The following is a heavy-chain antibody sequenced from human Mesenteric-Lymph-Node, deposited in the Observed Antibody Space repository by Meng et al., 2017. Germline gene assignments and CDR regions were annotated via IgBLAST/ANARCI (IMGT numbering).Heavy chain of an antibody. Sequence: PGLAQPCASRLLTCDVSGGSIRNDQWWSWVRQAPGKGLEWIGEIYHSVRTNYNPSVKSRVSMSVDKSQNHFSLRLSSVTAADTAVYYCTTLYGDSISWGQGTLVTVSS. CDR3: TTLYGDSIS. CDR1: GGSIRNDQW. CDR2: IYHSVRT. D-gene: IGHD4-17*01. J-gene: IGHJ4*02. V-gene: IGHV4-4*02.